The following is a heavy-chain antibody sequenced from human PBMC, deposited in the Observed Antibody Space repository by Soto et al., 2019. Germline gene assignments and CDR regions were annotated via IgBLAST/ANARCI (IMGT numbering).Heavy chain of an antibody. V-gene: IGHV1-2*04. J-gene: IGHJ5*02. CDR1: GYTFTVYY. CDR3: ARESFNYDFWSGYSPSWFDP. Sequence: ASVKVSCTASGYTFTVYYMHWVRQAPGQGLEWMGWINPNSGGTNYAQKFQGWVTMTRDTSISTAYMELSRLRSDDTAVYYCARESFNYDFWSGYSPSWFDPWGQGTLVTVSS. D-gene: IGHD3-3*01. CDR2: INPNSGGT.